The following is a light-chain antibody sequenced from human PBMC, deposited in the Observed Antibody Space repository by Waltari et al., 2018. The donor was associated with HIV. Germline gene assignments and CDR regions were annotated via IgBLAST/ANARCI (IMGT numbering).Light chain of an antibody. CDR1: TSDADSFDY. CDR3: GSYTATNSMM. J-gene: IGLJ3*02. CDR2: EVS. V-gene: IGLV2-14*01. Sequence: QSALTQPAYVSGSPGQSITISCTGPTSDADSFDYVSWYQHPPGKVPTIIIYEVSFRASGVSNRFSASKSGNTTSLTISGLQAEDEAVYYCGSYTATNSMMFGGGTKLTVL.